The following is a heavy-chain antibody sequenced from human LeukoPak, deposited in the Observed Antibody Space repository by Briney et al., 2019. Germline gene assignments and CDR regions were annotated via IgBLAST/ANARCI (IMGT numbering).Heavy chain of an antibody. Sequence: SVKVSCKASGGTFSSYAISWVRQAPGQGLEWMGRIIPIFGTANYAQKFQGRVTITTDESTSTAYMELSSLRSEDAAVYYCAGGHLYYYDSSGYFNYFDYWGQGTLVTVSS. CDR1: GGTFSSYA. V-gene: IGHV1-69*05. CDR3: AGGHLYYYDSSGYFNYFDY. D-gene: IGHD3-22*01. J-gene: IGHJ4*02. CDR2: IIPIFGTA.